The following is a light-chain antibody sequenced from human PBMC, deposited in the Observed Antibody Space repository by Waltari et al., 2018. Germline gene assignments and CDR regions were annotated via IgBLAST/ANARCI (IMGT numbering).Light chain of an antibody. J-gene: IGLJ2*01. CDR3: TSRDISGDVV. CDR1: TISTYI. Sequence: SPDRTQDPAVSVAWGQTVRTTCKVYTISTYIGSWCRQKPGQAPVLVIYGKTNRPSGIPDRFSASSSGNTASLTITGAQAEDEAHYYCTSRDISGDVVFGGGTKLTVL. V-gene: IGLV3-19*01. CDR2: GKT.